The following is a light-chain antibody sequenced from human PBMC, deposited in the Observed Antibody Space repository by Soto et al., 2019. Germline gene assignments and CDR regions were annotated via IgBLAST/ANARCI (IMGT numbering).Light chain of an antibody. CDR3: QVWDSSSDHVV. Sequence: QSVLTQPPSVSGAPGQRVTIPCTGSSSNIGAGHDVHWYQQFPGTAPKVLIYGNNNRPSGVPDRFSGSKSGTSASLAITGLQAEDEADYYCQVWDSSSDHVVFGGGTKLTVL. CDR1: SSNIGAGHD. V-gene: IGLV1-40*01. CDR2: GNN. J-gene: IGLJ2*01.